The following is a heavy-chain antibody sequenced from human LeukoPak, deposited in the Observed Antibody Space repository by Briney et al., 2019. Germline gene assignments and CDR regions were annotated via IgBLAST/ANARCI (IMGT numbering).Heavy chain of an antibody. CDR3: LTGVGTTAMVTDY. CDR1: GFSLSSYS. CDR2: ISTDNSYR. V-gene: IGHV3-21*01. Sequence: GGSLRLSCAASGFSLSSYSMNWIRQAPGKGLEWVSSISTDNSYRHYADSVKGRFTISRDNSKNTLYLQMNSLRAEDTAVYYCLTGVGTTAMVTDYWGQGTLVTVSS. J-gene: IGHJ4*02. D-gene: IGHD5-18*01.